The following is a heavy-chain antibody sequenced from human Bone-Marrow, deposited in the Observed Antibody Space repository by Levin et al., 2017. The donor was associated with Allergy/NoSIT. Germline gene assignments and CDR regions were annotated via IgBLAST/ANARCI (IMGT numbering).Heavy chain of an antibody. CDR3: TRKNLVGTFDY. J-gene: IGHJ4*02. CDR2: INPKSGAT. Sequence: PEASVKVSCTASGYIFTDYYMHWVRQAPGQGLEWMGRINPKSGATDYPQRLQGRVTMTRDTSINTVYIELSGLTSDDTAVFFCTRKNLVGTFDYWGRGTLVTVSS. D-gene: IGHD1-1*01. V-gene: IGHV1-2*06. CDR1: GYIFTDYY.